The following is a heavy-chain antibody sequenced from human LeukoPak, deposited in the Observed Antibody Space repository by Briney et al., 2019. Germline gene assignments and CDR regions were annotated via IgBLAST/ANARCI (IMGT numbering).Heavy chain of an antibody. CDR3: ARCIDTAAGYTFDY. J-gene: IGHJ4*02. CDR2: IYTSGST. D-gene: IGHD6-13*01. Sequence: SETLSLTCTVSGGSISSYYWSWIRQPAGKGLEWIGRIYTSGSTNYNPSLKSRVTMSVDTSKNQFSLKLSSVTAAETAVYYCARCIDTAAGYTFDYWGQGTLVTVSS. CDR1: GGSISSYY. V-gene: IGHV4-4*07.